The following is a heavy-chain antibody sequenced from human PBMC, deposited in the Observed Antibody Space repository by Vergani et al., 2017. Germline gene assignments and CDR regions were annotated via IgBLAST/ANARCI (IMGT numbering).Heavy chain of an antibody. J-gene: IGHJ4*02. CDR1: GFTFSSYE. CDR2: ISSSGSTI. CDR3: ARDGSDYGRNYFDY. V-gene: IGHV3-48*03. D-gene: IGHD4-17*01. Sequence: EVQLVESGGGLVQPGGSLRLSCAASGFTFSSYEMNWVRQAPGKGLEWVSYISSSGSTIYYADSVKGRFTISRDNAKNSLYLQMNSLRAEGTAVYYCARDGSDYGRNYFDYWGQGTLVTVSS.